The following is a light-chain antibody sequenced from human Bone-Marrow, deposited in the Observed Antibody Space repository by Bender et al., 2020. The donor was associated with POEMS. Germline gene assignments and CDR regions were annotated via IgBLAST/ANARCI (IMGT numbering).Light chain of an antibody. CDR2: TND. V-gene: IGLV1-44*01. J-gene: IGLJ2*01. CDR3: SSYAGSHAGSNILI. Sequence: QSVVTQPPSVSGTPGQRVTISCSGSTSNIGSNTVNWYQQLPGAAPKLLIYTNDQRPSGVPDRFSGSKSGNTASLTVSGLQAEDEADYYCSSYAGSHAGSNILIFGGGTKLTVL. CDR1: TSNIGSNT.